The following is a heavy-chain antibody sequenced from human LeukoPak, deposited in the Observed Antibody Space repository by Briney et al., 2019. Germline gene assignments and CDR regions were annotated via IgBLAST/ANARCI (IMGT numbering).Heavy chain of an antibody. Sequence: PSETLSLTCTVSGGSISSSSYYWSWIRQPAGKGLEWIGRIYTSGSTNYNPSLKSRVTMSVDTSKNQFSLKLSSVTAADTAVYYCARGGAGIKFGTFDYWGQGTLVTVSS. V-gene: IGHV4-61*02. CDR1: GGSISSSSYY. CDR3: ARGGAGIKFGTFDY. CDR2: IYTSGST. D-gene: IGHD1-26*01. J-gene: IGHJ4*02.